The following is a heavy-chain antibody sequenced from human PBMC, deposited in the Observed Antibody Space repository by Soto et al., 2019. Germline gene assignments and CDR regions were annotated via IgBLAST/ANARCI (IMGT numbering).Heavy chain of an antibody. CDR3: AREGVFGLVKIVPPDY. D-gene: IGHD3-3*01. Sequence: VQLLESGGGVAQPGRSLRLSCRASGFGFSSYGMLWVRQAPGKGPEWVDFISFDGSTQYYADSVRGRFTISRDNSENTLYLQLDILRVEDTAMYYCAREGVFGLVKIVPPDYWGQGAQVTVSA. J-gene: IGHJ4*02. V-gene: IGHV3-30*03. CDR1: GFGFSSYG. CDR2: ISFDGSTQ.